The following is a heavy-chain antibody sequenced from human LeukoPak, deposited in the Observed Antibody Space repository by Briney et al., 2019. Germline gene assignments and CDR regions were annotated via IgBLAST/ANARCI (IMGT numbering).Heavy chain of an antibody. Sequence: GGSLRLSCAASGFTLSSYGMHWVRQAPGEGLEWVAVISYDGSNKYYADSVKGRFTISRDNSKNTLYPQMNSLRAEDTAVYYCAREDSYYYGSGSYPFDYWGQGTLVTVSS. J-gene: IGHJ4*02. V-gene: IGHV3-30*03. D-gene: IGHD3-10*01. CDR3: AREDSYYYGSGSYPFDY. CDR1: GFTLSSYG. CDR2: ISYDGSNK.